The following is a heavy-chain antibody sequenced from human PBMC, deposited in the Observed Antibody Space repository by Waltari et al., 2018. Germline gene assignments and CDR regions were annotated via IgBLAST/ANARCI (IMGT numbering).Heavy chain of an antibody. V-gene: IGHV3-30*18. CDR1: GFTFRSYG. Sequence: QVQLVESGGGVVQPGKSLRLSCAASGFTFRSYGMHWVRRAPGKGMDWLAGISYDGSRKDYSDSVKGRFTISRDNSENTLHLQMDSLISEDTAVYYCAKDYTYGNYFDYWGQGALVTVSS. D-gene: IGHD5-18*01. CDR2: ISYDGSRK. CDR3: AKDYTYGNYFDY. J-gene: IGHJ4*02.